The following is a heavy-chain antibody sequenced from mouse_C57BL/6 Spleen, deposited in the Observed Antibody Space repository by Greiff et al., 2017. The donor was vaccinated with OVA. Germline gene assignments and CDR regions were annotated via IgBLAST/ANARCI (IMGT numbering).Heavy chain of an antibody. D-gene: IGHD4-1*01. V-gene: IGHV1-82*01. CDR3: ARLRTGLDY. Sequence: QVQLKESGPELVKPGASVKISCKASGYAFSSSWMNWVKQRPGKGLEWIGRIYPGDGDTNYNGKFKGKATLTADNSSSTAYMQLSSLTSEDSAVYFCARLRTGLDYWGQGTTLTVSS. J-gene: IGHJ2*01. CDR2: IYPGDGDT. CDR1: GYAFSSSW.